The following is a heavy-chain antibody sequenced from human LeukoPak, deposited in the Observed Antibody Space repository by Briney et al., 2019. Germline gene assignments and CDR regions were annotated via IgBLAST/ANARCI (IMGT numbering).Heavy chain of an antibody. CDR1: GFSFGSYA. Sequence: GGSLRLSCAASGFSFGSYAMSWVRQAPGKGLEWVSEISGSVSGSGDSTHYADSVKGGFTISRDNSKKTLFLQMNSLRAEDTAVYYCAKGKVNHDGALDIWGQGTVVTVSS. CDR3: AKGKVNHDGALDI. CDR2: ISGSVSGSGDST. J-gene: IGHJ3*02. D-gene: IGHD3-16*01. V-gene: IGHV3-23*01.